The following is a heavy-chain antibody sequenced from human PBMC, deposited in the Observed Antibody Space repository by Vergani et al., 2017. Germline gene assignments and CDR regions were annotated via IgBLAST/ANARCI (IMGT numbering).Heavy chain of an antibody. CDR2: IVVGSGNT. D-gene: IGHD3-22*01. CDR3: ARSGQGLDYYDSSGYYGGLDY. CDR1: GFTFTSSA. Sequence: QMQLVQSGPEVKKPGTSVMVSCKASGFTFTSSAMQWVRQARGQRLEWIGWIVVGSGNTNYAQKFQERVTITRDMSTSTAYMELSSLRSEDTAVYYCARSGQGLDYYDSSGYYGGLDYWGQGTLVTVSS. V-gene: IGHV1-58*02. J-gene: IGHJ4*02.